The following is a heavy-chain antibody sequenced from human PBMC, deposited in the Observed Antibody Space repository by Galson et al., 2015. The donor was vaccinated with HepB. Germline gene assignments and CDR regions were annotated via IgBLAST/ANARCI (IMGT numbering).Heavy chain of an antibody. CDR2: ISWDGRST. D-gene: IGHD1-26*01. CDR3: AKESSETYYYFDP. V-gene: IGHV3-43*01. CDR1: GFTFEDYN. Sequence: SLRLSCAASGFTFEDYNMHWVRQAPGKGLEWVSLISWDGRSTYYADSVKGRFTISRDNSKSTVYLQMNSLRAEDTAVYYCAKESSETYYYFDPWGQGTLVTVSS. J-gene: IGHJ4*02.